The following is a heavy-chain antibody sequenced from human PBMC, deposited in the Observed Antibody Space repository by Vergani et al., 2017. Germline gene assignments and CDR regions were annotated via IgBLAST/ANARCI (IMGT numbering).Heavy chain of an antibody. CDR3: AIDPDIVVVPAAPYYYYYCCMDV. CDR2: ISAYNGNT. CDR1: GYTFTSYG. D-gene: IGHD2-2*01. Sequence: QVQLVQSGAEVKKPGASVKVSCKASGYTFTSYGISWVRQAPGQGLEWMGWISAYNGNTNYAQKLQGRVTMTTDTSTRTAYMELRSLRSDDTAVYYCAIDPDIVVVPAAPYYYYYCCMDVWGQGTTVTVSS. V-gene: IGHV1-18*04. J-gene: IGHJ6*02.